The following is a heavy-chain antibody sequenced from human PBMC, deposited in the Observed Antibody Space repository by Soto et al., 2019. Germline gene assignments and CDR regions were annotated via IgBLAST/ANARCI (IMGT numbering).Heavy chain of an antibody. CDR1: GFTFRRYW. Sequence: GGSLRLSCAASGFTFRRYWMHWVRQAPGKGLEWVSVIYSGGSTYYADSVKGRFTISRDNSKNTLYLQMNSLRAEDTAVYYCARDLDGDLNWFDPWGQGTLVTVSS. CDR2: IYSGGST. V-gene: IGHV3-66*01. CDR3: ARDLDGDLNWFDP. J-gene: IGHJ5*02. D-gene: IGHD4-17*01.